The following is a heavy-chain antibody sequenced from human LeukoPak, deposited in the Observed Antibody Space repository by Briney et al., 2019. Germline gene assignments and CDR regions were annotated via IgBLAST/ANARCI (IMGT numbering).Heavy chain of an antibody. D-gene: IGHD2-2*01. CDR2: INPNSGGT. Sequence: GASVKVSCKASGYTFTGYYMHWVRQAPGQGLEWMGRINPNSGGTNYAQKFQGRVTMTRDTSISTAYMELSGLRSDDTAVYYCACSSTSGNDAFDIWGQGTMVTVSS. CDR3: ACSSTSGNDAFDI. J-gene: IGHJ3*02. CDR1: GYTFTGYY. V-gene: IGHV1-2*06.